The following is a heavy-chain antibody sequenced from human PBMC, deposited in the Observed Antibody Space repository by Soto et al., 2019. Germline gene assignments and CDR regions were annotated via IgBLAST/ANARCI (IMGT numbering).Heavy chain of an antibody. Sequence: QVQLVQSGAEVKKPGSSVKVSCKASGGTFSSYTISWVRQAPGQGLEWMGRIIPILGIANYAQKFQGRVTITADKSTSTAYMELSSLRSEDTDVYYCARGTDYYYYGMDVWGQGTTVTVSS. CDR2: IIPILGIA. V-gene: IGHV1-69*02. CDR1: GGTFSSYT. J-gene: IGHJ6*02. CDR3: ARGTDYYYYGMDV.